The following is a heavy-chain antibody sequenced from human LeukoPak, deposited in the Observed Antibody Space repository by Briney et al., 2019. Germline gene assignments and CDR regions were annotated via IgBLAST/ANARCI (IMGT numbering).Heavy chain of an antibody. CDR1: GGSISSSSYY. CDR2: IYYSGST. V-gene: IGHV4-39*07. Sequence: SETLSLTCTVSGGSISSSSYYWGWIRQPPGKGLEWIGSIYYSGSTYYNPSLKSRVTISVDTSKNQFSLKLSSVTAADTAVYYCARTLLWFGEFYIGAREFDYWGQGTLVTVSS. CDR3: ARTLLWFGEFYIGAREFDY. J-gene: IGHJ4*02. D-gene: IGHD3-10*01.